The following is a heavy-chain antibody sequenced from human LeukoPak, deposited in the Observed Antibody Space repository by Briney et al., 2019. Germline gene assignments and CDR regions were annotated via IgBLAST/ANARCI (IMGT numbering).Heavy chain of an antibody. CDR3: AKAHELQWLAGDY. D-gene: IGHD3-22*01. V-gene: IGHV3-30*04. J-gene: IGHJ4*02. CDR2: ISYDRSNK. CDR1: GFTFSSYA. Sequence: PGRSLRLSCAASGFTFSSYAMHWVRQAPGKGLEWVAVISYDRSNKYYADSVKGRFTISRDNSKNTLYLQMNSLRAEDTAVYYCAKAHELQWLAGDYWGQGTLVTVSS.